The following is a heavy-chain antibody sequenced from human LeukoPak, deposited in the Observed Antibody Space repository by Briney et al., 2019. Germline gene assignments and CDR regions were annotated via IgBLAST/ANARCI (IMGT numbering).Heavy chain of an antibody. J-gene: IGHJ4*02. Sequence: SETLSLTCTVSGGSISSSSYYWGWICQPPGKGLERIGSIYYSGSTYYNPSLKSRVTISVDTSKNQFSLKLSSVTAADTAVYYCALTGYYGRRYYFDYWGQGTLVTVSS. V-gene: IGHV4-39*01. CDR3: ALTGYYGRRYYFDY. CDR1: GGSISSSSYY. CDR2: IYYSGST. D-gene: IGHD3-9*01.